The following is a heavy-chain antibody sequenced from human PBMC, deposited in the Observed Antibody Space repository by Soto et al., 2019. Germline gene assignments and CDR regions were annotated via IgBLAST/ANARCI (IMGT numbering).Heavy chain of an antibody. Sequence: EVQLVESGGGLVQPGRSLRLSCAASGFTFDDYAMHWVRQAPGKGLEWVSGISWNSGSIGYVDSVKGRFTISRDNAKNSLYLQMNSLRAEDTALYYCVWGREYSSSLGFDYWGQGTLVTVSS. CDR2: ISWNSGSI. D-gene: IGHD6-6*01. V-gene: IGHV3-9*01. CDR1: GFTFDDYA. CDR3: VWGREYSSSLGFDY. J-gene: IGHJ4*02.